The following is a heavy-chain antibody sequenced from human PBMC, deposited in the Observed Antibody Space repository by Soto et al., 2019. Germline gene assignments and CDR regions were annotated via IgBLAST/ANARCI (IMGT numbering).Heavy chain of an antibody. D-gene: IGHD4-17*01. Sequence: SETLSLTCAVSGGSISSGGYSWSWIRQPPGKGLEWIGYIYHSGSTYYNPSLKSRVTISVDRSKNQFSLKLSSVTAADTAVYYCARGSDDYGDYDGMSFDYWGQGTLVTVSS. CDR3: ARGSDDYGDYDGMSFDY. J-gene: IGHJ4*02. CDR1: GGSISSGGYS. CDR2: IYHSGST. V-gene: IGHV4-30-2*01.